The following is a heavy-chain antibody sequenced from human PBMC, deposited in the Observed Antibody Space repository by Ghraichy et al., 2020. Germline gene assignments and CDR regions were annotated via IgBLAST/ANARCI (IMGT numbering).Heavy chain of an antibody. J-gene: IGHJ6*03. D-gene: IGHD2-21*01. V-gene: IGHV3-43*01. CDR3: AKDRGSRMWYYYYMDV. CDR2: ISWDGGST. CDR1: GFTFDDYT. Sequence: GGSLRLSCAASGFTFDDYTMHWVRQAPGKGLEWVSLISWDGGSTYYADSVKGRFTISRDNNKNSLYLQMNSLRTEDTALYYCAKDRGSRMWYYYYMDVWGKGTTVTVSS.